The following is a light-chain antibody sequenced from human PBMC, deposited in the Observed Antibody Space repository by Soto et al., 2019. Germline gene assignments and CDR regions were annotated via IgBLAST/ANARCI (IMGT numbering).Light chain of an antibody. CDR1: QSISSW. CDR2: KAS. CDR3: EKYDSYSWT. V-gene: IGKV1-5*03. J-gene: IGKJ1*01. Sequence: DFQMTQSPSTLYASVGDRVTITCRASQSISSWLAWYQQKPGKAPKLLIYKASSLESGVPSRFSGSGSGTEFTLTICSLQPDDFSTYYCEKYDSYSWTFGQGTKA.